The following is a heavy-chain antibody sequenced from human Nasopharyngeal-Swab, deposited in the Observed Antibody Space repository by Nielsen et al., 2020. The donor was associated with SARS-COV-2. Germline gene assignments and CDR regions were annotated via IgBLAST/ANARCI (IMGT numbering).Heavy chain of an antibody. V-gene: IGHV3-48*02. J-gene: IGHJ3*02. CDR3: ARDPSSGWYGAFDI. D-gene: IGHD6-19*01. Sequence: GESLKISCAASGFTFSSYSMNWVRQAPGKGLEWISYISSSSSTIYYADSVKGRFTISRDNAKNSLHLQMNSLRDEETAVYYCARDPSSGWYGAFDIWGQGTMVTVSS. CDR2: ISSSSSTI. CDR1: GFTFSSYS.